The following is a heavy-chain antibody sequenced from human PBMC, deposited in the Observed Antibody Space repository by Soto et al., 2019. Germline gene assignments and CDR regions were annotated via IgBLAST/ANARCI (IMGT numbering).Heavy chain of an antibody. J-gene: IGHJ4*02. CDR3: ARKLLLWFGELPHPFDY. CDR2: IYYSGST. D-gene: IGHD3-10*01. V-gene: IGHV4-39*01. Sequence: PSETLSLTCTVSGGSISSSSYYWGWIRQPPGKGLEWIGSIYYSGSTYYNPSLKSRVTISVDTSKNQFSLKLSSVTAADTAVYYCARKLLLWFGELPHPFDYWGQGTLVTVSS. CDR1: GGSISSSSYY.